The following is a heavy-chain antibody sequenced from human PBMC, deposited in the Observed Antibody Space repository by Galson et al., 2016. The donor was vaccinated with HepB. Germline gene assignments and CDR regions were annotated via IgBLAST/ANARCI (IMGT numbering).Heavy chain of an antibody. Sequence: CAISGDSVSGNTAAWNWIRQSPSRGLEWLGRTAYRSRWLYVYAPSVKGRITIKPDTSKNQFSLHLTSVTPEDTAVYYCARSEYSKDWLDPWGQGTPVTVSS. V-gene: IGHV6-1*01. CDR1: GDSVSGNTAA. D-gene: IGHD2-15*01. CDR3: ARSEYSKDWLDP. CDR2: TAYRSRWLY. J-gene: IGHJ5*02.